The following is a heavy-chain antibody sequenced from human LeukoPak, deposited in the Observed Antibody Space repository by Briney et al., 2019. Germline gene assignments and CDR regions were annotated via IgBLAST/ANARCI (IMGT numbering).Heavy chain of an antibody. V-gene: IGHV3-23*01. D-gene: IGHD7-27*01. J-gene: IGHJ4*02. CDR3: AKDLNWGGR. CDR2: ISTGGVNT. Sequence: PGGSLRLSCAASGFTFNTYAMSWVRQAPGKGLEWVSAISTGGVNTYYTDSVKGRFTISRDNSKNTLYLQMNSLRAEDTAVYYCAKDLNWGGRWGQGTLVTVSS. CDR1: GFTFNTYA.